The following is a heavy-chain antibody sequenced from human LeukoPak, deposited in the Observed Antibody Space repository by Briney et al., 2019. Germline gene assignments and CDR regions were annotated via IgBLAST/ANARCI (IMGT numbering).Heavy chain of an antibody. CDR3: ARVQGYYYGSGSYYENWFDP. CDR2: ISAYNGNT. J-gene: IGHJ5*02. V-gene: IGHV1-18*04. CDR1: GYTFTSYY. D-gene: IGHD3-10*01. Sequence: GASVKVSCKASGYTFTSYYMHWVRQAPGQGLEWMGWISAYNGNTNYAQKLQGRVTMTTDTSTSTAYMELRSLRSDDTAVYYCARVQGYYYGSGSYYENWFDPWGQGTLVTVSS.